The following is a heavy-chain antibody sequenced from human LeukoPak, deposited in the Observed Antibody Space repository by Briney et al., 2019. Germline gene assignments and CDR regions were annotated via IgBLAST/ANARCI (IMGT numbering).Heavy chain of an antibody. V-gene: IGHV1-18*01. CDR3: ARKMGGSYLWAFDI. J-gene: IGHJ3*02. CDR1: GGTFSSYA. D-gene: IGHD1-26*01. Sequence: ASVKVSCKASGGTFSSYAISWVRQAPGQGLEWMGWISAYNGNTNYAQKLQGRVTMTTDTSTSTAYMELRSLRSDDTAVYYCARKMGGSYLWAFDIWGQGTMVTVSS. CDR2: ISAYNGNT.